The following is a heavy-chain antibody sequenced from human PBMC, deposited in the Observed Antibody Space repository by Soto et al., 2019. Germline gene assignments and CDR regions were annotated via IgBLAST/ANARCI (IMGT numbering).Heavy chain of an antibody. CDR2: IYPGDSDT. CDR3: ARIGYCSGGSCNWFDP. Sequence: GESLKISCKGSGYSFTSYWIGWVRQMPGKGLEWMGIIYPGDSDTRYSPSFQGQVTISADKSISTAYLQWSSLKASDTAMYYCARIGYCSGGSCNWFDPWGQGTLVTVSS. J-gene: IGHJ5*02. CDR1: GYSFTSYW. D-gene: IGHD2-15*01. V-gene: IGHV5-51*01.